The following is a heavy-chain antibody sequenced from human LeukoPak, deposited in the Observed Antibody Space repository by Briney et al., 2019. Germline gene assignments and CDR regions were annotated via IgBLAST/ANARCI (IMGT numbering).Heavy chain of an antibody. V-gene: IGHV4-4*02. CDR2: ISLTGRT. CDR3: ATLGYASGRVTWFDP. CDR1: GGSITTTNY. Sequence: ASETLSLTCGVSGGSITTTNYWSWVRQPPGGGLEWIGEISLTGRTHYNPSLKSRVHISIDESKNHLYLNLASVTAADTAVYYCATLGYASGRVTWFDPWGQGILVTVSS. J-gene: IGHJ5*02. D-gene: IGHD3-10*01.